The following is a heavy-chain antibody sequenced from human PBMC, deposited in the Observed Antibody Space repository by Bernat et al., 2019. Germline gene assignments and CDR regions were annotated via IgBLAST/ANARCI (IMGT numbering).Heavy chain of an antibody. Sequence: EVQLVESGGGLVQPGGSLRLSCAASGFTFSSYEMNWVRQAPGKGLEWVSYISSSGSTIFYADSMKGRFTISRDNAKNSLYLQMNSLRAEDTAVYYCARGTGGWSVLNAFDIWGQGTMVTVSS. CDR3: ARGTGGWSVLNAFDI. CDR2: ISSSGSTI. CDR1: GFTFSSYE. J-gene: IGHJ3*02. V-gene: IGHV3-48*03. D-gene: IGHD1-26*01.